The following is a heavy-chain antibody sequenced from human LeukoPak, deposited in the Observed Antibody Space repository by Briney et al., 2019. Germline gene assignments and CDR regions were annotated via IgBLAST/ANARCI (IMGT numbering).Heavy chain of an antibody. D-gene: IGHD2-2*01. CDR1: GFTFSSYA. CDR2: ISYDGSNK. V-gene: IGHV3-30*18. J-gene: IGHJ5*02. CDR3: AKAPTTTSLDWFDP. Sequence: PGGSLRLSCAASGFTFSSYAMSWVRQAPGKGLEWVAVISYDGSNKYYADSVKGRFTISRDNSKNTLFLQMNSLRAEDTALYYCAKAPTTTSLDWFDPWGQGTLVTVSS.